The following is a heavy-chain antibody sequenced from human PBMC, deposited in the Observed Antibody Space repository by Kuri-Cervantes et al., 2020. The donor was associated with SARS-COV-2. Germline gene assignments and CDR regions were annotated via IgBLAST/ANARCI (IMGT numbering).Heavy chain of an antibody. CDR1: GGSISSYY. J-gene: IGHJ5*02. CDR2: IYYSGST. CDR3: ARADPPQYSSGWYPGGNWFDP. D-gene: IGHD6-19*01. Sequence: GSLRLSCTVSGGSISSYYWSWIRQPPGKGLEWIGYIYYSGSTNYNPSLKSRVTISVDTSKNQFSLKLSSVTAADTAVYYCARADPPQYSSGWYPGGNWFDPWGQGTLVTVSS. V-gene: IGHV4-59*12.